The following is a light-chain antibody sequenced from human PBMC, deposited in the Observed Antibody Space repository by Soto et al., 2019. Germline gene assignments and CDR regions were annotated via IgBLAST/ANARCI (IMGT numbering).Light chain of an antibody. Sequence: QSVLTQPPSVSVAPGQRVTSSCTGSSSNIGANYDVHWYQHRPGTAPKLLIFGNTNRPSGVPDRFSGSKSGTSASLAITGLQAEDEGDYYCQSYDSTLSARYVFGTGTKVTVL. CDR3: QSYDSTLSARYV. CDR1: SSNIGANYD. V-gene: IGLV1-40*01. CDR2: GNT. J-gene: IGLJ1*01.